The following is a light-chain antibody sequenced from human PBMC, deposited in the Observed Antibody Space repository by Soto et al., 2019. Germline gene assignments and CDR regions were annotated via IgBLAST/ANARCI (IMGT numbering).Light chain of an antibody. CDR2: VNSDGSH. Sequence: QLVLTQSPSASASLGASVKLTCTLSSGHSSYAIAWHQQQPEKGPRYLMNVNSDGSHTKGDGIPDRFSGSSSGAERYLTISSLQSEDEGDYYCQTWGACWVFGGGTKLTVL. CDR1: SGHSSYA. V-gene: IGLV4-69*01. CDR3: QTWGACWV. J-gene: IGLJ3*02.